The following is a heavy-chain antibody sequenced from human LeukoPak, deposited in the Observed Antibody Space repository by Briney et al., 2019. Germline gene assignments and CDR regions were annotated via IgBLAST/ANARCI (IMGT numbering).Heavy chain of an antibody. V-gene: IGHV3-74*01. CDR1: GFTFSSYW. CDR2: INSDGSST. CDR3: ARERPRGGYCSSTSCSYNWFDP. J-gene: IGHJ5*02. Sequence: GGSLRLSCAASGFTFSSYWMHWVRQAPGKGLVWVSRINSDGSSTSYADSVKGRFTISRDNAKNTLYLQMNSLRAEDTAVYYCARERPRGGYCSSTSCSYNWFDPWGQGTLVTVSS. D-gene: IGHD2-2*01.